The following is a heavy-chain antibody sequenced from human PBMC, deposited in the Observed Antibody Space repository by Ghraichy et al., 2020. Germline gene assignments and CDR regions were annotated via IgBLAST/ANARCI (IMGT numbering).Heavy chain of an antibody. D-gene: IGHD5-18*01. J-gene: IGHJ6*02. Sequence: SETLSLTCTVSGGSISSYYWSWIRQPPGKGLEWIGYISYSGSTNYNPSLKSRVTISVDTSKNQFSLKLSSVTAADTAVYYCARGLPLQLAEPLMDVWGQWTTVTVSS. CDR2: ISYSGST. CDR3: ARGLPLQLAEPLMDV. V-gene: IGHV4-59*01. CDR1: GGSISSYY.